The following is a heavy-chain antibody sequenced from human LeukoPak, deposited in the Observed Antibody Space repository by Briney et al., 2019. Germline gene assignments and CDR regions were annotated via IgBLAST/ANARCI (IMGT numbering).Heavy chain of an antibody. J-gene: IGHJ4*02. CDR2: FSGSGGST. CDR1: GFSFSTYN. CDR3: AKEGDYYNSIVPNY. D-gene: IGHD3-22*01. Sequence: GGSLRLSCATSGFSFSTYNMNWVRQAPGKGLEWVSSFSGSGGSTYYADSVKGRFTISRDNSKNTLYLQMNSLGAEDTAVYYCAKEGDYYNSIVPNYWGQGTLVTVSS. V-gene: IGHV3-23*01.